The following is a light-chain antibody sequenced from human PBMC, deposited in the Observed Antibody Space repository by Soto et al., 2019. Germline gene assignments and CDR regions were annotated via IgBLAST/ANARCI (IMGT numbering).Light chain of an antibody. CDR2: GAS. CDR1: QSVRSN. J-gene: IGKJ1*01. Sequence: EIVMTQSPATLSVSPGERATLSCRASQSVRSNLAWYQQKPGQAPRLLFYGASTRATGIPARFSGSGSGTEVTLTISSLQSEDFAVYYCQQYNNWPRTFGQGTKVEIK. V-gene: IGKV3-15*01. CDR3: QQYNNWPRT.